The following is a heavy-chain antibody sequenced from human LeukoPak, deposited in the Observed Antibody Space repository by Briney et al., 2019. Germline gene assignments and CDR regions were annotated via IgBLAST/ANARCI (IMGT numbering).Heavy chain of an antibody. CDR1: GFTFSSYA. CDR2: ISYDGSNK. J-gene: IGHJ4*02. CDR3: ARVAAAGPKEDY. Sequence: GGSLRLSSAASGFTFSSYAMHWVRQAPGKGLEWVAVISYDGSNKYYADSVKGRFTISRDNSKNTLYLQMNSLRAEDTAVYYCARVAAAGPKEDYWGQGTLVTVSS. D-gene: IGHD6-13*01. V-gene: IGHV3-30-3*01.